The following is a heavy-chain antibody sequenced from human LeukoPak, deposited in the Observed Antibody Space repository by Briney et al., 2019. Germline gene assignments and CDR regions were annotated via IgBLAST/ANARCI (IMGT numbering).Heavy chain of an antibody. CDR1: GYTFGSYW. CDR2: IYPGDSDT. J-gene: IGHJ4*02. D-gene: IGHD5-24*01. CDR3: GRLPGGLGNGYNYGYFDS. V-gene: IGHV5-51*03. Sequence: GESLKISCKGSGYTFGSYWIGWVRQMPRKGLEWMGIIYPGDSDTRYNPSFQGLVTISADKSISTAYLQWSGLKASDTAMYYCGRLPGGLGNGYNYGYFDSWGQGTLVTVSS.